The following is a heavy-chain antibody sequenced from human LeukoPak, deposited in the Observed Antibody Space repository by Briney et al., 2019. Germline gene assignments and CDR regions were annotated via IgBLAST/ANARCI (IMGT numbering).Heavy chain of an antibody. V-gene: IGHV3-11*01. Sequence: PGGSLRLSCAASGFTFSSYAMSWIRQAPGEGLEWVSYISSSGSTIYYADSVKGRFTISRDNAKNSLYLQMNSLRAEDTAVYYCARWGDTAMVTQAFDIWGQGTMVTVSS. J-gene: IGHJ3*02. CDR2: ISSSGSTI. D-gene: IGHD5-18*01. CDR3: ARWGDTAMVTQAFDI. CDR1: GFTFSSYA.